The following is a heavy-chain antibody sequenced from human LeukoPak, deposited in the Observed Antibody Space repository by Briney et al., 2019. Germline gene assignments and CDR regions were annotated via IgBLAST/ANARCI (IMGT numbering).Heavy chain of an antibody. CDR1: GGSISSYY. Sequence: SETLSLTCTVSGGSISSYYWSWLRQPAGKGLEWIGRIYTSGSTNYNPSLKSRVTMSVDTSKNQFSLKLSSVTAADTAVYYCASELYSSSSGYYYYYMDVWGKGTTVTVSS. V-gene: IGHV4-4*07. CDR2: IYTSGST. J-gene: IGHJ6*03. CDR3: ASELYSSSSGYYYYYMDV. D-gene: IGHD6-6*01.